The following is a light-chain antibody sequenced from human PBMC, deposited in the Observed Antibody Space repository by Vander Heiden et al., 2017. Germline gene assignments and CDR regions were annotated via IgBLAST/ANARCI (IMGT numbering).Light chain of an antibody. Sequence: QSVLTQPPSASGTPGQRVTISCSGSSSNIGSNTVNWYQQLPGTAPKLLIYRNNQRPSGVPDRFSGSKSGTSDSLAISGLQSEDEAEYYWAAWDDRLNGAVFGGGTQLTVL. CDR1: SSNIGSNT. J-gene: IGLJ3*02. CDR3: AAWDDRLNGAV. CDR2: RNN. V-gene: IGLV1-44*01.